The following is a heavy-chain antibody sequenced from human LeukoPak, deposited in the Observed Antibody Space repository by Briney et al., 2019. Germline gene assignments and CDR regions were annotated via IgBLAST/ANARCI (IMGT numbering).Heavy chain of an antibody. CDR2: TYYKSKWYN. D-gene: IGHD2-8*01. CDR3: ARSHNGYVDY. J-gene: IGHJ4*02. Sequence: SQTLSLTCAISGDSVSSNSATWNWISQSPSRGLEWLGRTYYKSKWYNEYAISVRSRITINLDTSKNQFSLQLNSVTPEDTAVYYCARSHNGYVDYWGQGTLVTVSS. V-gene: IGHV6-1*01. CDR1: GDSVSSNSAT.